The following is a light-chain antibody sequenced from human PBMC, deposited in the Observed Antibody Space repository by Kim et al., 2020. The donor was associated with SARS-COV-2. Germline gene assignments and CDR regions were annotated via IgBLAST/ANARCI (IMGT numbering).Light chain of an antibody. V-gene: IGLV4-69*01. Sequence: QLVLTQSPSAPASLGASVKLTCTLSSGNSDYDIAWHQQQPEKGHRFLMKVDSDGSHSRGDGIPDRFSGSSSGAERYLTISSLQSDDEADYYCQTWGPGIRVFGGGTKLTVL. CDR1: SGNSDYD. CDR2: VDSDGSH. J-gene: IGLJ3*02. CDR3: QTWGPGIRV.